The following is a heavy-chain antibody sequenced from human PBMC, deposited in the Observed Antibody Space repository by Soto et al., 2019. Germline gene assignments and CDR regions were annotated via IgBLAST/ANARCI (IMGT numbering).Heavy chain of an antibody. Sequence: QVQLVESGGGVVQPGRSLRLSCAASGFTFSSYVMHWVRQAPGKGLEWVAVISYDGSNKYYADSVKGRFTISRDNSKNTLYLQMNSLRAEDTAVYYCAKNDGSYYSYYYGMDVWGQGTTVTVSS. J-gene: IGHJ6*02. CDR1: GFTFSSYV. V-gene: IGHV3-30*18. CDR3: AKNDGSYYSYYYGMDV. D-gene: IGHD1-26*01. CDR2: ISYDGSNK.